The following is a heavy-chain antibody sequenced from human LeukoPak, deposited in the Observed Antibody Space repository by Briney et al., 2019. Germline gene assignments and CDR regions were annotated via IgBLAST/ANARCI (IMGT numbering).Heavy chain of an antibody. J-gene: IGHJ6*03. CDR1: GFTFSSYA. CDR3: AKTSLSDPSGHYYYMDV. Sequence: GGSLRLSCAASGFTFSSYAMSWVRQAPGKGLEWVAFIRFDGTSEFYADSVKARFTISRDNSQNTVSLQLNNLRIEDTALYYCAKTSLSDPSGHYYYMDVWGKGTTVTVSS. D-gene: IGHD3-3*01. V-gene: IGHV3-30*02. CDR2: IRFDGTSE.